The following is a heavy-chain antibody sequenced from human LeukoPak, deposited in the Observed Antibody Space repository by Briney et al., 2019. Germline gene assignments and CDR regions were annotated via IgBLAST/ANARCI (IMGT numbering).Heavy chain of an antibody. Sequence: AGGPLRLSCAASGFTLSNYAMNWVRQAPGKGLEWVSGIDGSGGSPPSADSVKGRFTISRDISRNTLYLQMDSLRAEDTAAYYCARGKDHDFWNPFDYWGQGTLVTVSS. V-gene: IGHV3-23*01. CDR2: IDGSGGSP. D-gene: IGHD3-3*01. CDR1: GFTLSNYA. J-gene: IGHJ4*02. CDR3: ARGKDHDFWNPFDY.